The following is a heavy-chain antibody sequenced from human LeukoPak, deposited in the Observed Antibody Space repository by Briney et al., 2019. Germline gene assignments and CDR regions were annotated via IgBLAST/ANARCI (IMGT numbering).Heavy chain of an antibody. Sequence: SETLSLTCTVSGGSIRSSSYYWGWIRQPPGKGLEWIGSIYYSGSTYYNPSLRSRVTISVDTSKNQFSLKLSSVTAADTAVYYCVRAEINDYSKYWGQGILVIVSS. CDR1: GGSIRSSSYY. J-gene: IGHJ4*02. CDR2: IYYSGST. D-gene: IGHD4-11*01. V-gene: IGHV4-39*07. CDR3: VRAEINDYSKY.